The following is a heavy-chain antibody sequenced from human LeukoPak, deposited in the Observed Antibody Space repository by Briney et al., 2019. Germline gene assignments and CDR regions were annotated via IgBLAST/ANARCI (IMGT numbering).Heavy chain of an antibody. V-gene: IGHV3-48*02. D-gene: IGHD3-3*01. Sequence: GGSLRLSCAASGFTFSSHSMNWVRQAPGKGLEWVSYISSSSSTIYYAGSVKGRFTISRDNAKNSLYLQMNSLRDEDTAVYYCARASYYDFWSGYSSDYYYYMDVWGKGTTVTVSS. CDR2: ISSSSSTI. CDR3: ARASYYDFWSGYSSDYYYYMDV. J-gene: IGHJ6*03. CDR1: GFTFSSHS.